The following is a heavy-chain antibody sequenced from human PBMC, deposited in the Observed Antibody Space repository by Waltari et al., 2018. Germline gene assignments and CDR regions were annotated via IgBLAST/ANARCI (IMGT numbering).Heavy chain of an antibody. Sequence: EVQLVESGGGLVQPGGSLRLSCAASGFTFSSYSMNWVRQAPGKGLEWVSYSSSSSSTIYYADSVKGRVTISRDNAKNSLYLQMNSLRAEDTAMYTCARDRVAAAAIPFDYCSQETLVTVSS. D-gene: IGHD6-13*01. CDR2: SSSSSSTI. CDR1: GFTFSSYS. J-gene: IGHJ4*02. V-gene: IGHV3-48*01. CDR3: ARDRVAAAAIPFDY.